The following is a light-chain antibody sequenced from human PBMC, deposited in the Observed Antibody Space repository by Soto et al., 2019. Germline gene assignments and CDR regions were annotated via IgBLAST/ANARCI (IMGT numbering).Light chain of an antibody. J-gene: IGLJ1*01. CDR1: SSDVGGYNY. CDR2: EVS. CDR3: SSYAGSNNFV. Sequence: QSALTQPPSASGSPGQSVTISCTGTSSDVGGYNYVPWYQQLPGKAPKLMIYEVSKRPSGVPDRFSGSKSGNTASLTVSGLQAEDEADYYCSSYAGSNNFVFGTGTKLTVL. V-gene: IGLV2-8*01.